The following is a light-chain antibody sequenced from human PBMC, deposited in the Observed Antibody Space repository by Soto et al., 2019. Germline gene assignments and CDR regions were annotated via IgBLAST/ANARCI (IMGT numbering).Light chain of an antibody. CDR1: QSVSTN. J-gene: IGKJ5*01. CDR2: GAS. CDR3: QQYSSSPS. V-gene: IGKV3-15*01. Sequence: EIVMTQSPTTLSVSPGARAPLSCRASQSVSTNLAWYQQKPGQVPSLLIYGASTRASGIPARFSGSGSGTEFTLTIGSLQSEDFAVYYCQQYSSSPSFGQGTRLEI.